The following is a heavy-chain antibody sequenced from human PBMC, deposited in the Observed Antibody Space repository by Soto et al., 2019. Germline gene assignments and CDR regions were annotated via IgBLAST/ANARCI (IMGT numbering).Heavy chain of an antibody. V-gene: IGHV3-21*01. D-gene: IGHD3-3*01. J-gene: IGHJ4*02. CDR1: GFTFSSYS. CDR3: ARAPRGGYYH. CDR2: ISSSSSYI. Sequence: EVQLVESGGGLVKPGGSLRLSCAASGFTFSSYSMNWVRQAPGKGLEWVSSISSSSSYIYYADSVKGRFTISRDNAKNSLYLQMNCVRAEDTAVYYCARAPRGGYYHWGQGTLVTVSS.